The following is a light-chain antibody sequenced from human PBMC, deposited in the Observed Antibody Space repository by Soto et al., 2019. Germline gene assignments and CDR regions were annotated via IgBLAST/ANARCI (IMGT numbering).Light chain of an antibody. CDR3: QQYNNWPPIT. Sequence: EIVMTRSPATLSVSPGERSTLSCSASQSVRSNLAWYQQKPGQAPRLLIYGASTRATGIPARFSGSGSGTEFTLTISSLQSEDFAVYYCQQYNNWPPITFGQGTKVDIK. CDR2: GAS. J-gene: IGKJ1*01. V-gene: IGKV3-15*01. CDR1: QSVRSN.